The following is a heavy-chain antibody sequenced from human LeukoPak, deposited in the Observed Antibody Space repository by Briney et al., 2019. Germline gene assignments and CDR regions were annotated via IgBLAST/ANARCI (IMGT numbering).Heavy chain of an antibody. Sequence: GGSLRLSCAASEFTFSTHSMNWVRQTPGMRLEWVASISSGSRDIFYADSVKGRFTISRDNSNNTLYLQMNSLRAEDTAVYYCVKEPRIVVMTGWFDPWGQGTLVTVSP. CDR1: EFTFSTHS. V-gene: IGHV3-21*04. CDR3: VKEPRIVVMTGWFDP. D-gene: IGHD2-21*02. J-gene: IGHJ5*02. CDR2: ISSGSRDI.